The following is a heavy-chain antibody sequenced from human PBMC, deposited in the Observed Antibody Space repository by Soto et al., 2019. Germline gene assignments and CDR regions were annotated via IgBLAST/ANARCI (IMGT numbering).Heavy chain of an antibody. CDR1: GASINNNYYY. CDR3: PRMSYLYDKWHFAL. J-gene: IGHJ2*01. Sequence: SETLSLTCTVSGASINNNYYYWSWILHTPGKGLEGIGYVYYSGTTDYIPSLKSRLSMSIDKSQNQFPLKLNSVTAADTATYYCPRMSYLYDKWHFALWGRGTMVTVSS. CDR2: VYYSGTT. D-gene: IGHD3-22*01. V-gene: IGHV4-30-4*02.